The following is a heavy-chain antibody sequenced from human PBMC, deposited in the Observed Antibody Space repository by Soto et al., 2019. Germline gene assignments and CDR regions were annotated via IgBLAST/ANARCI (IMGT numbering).Heavy chain of an antibody. CDR2: IYYSGST. CDR3: ARDLITYYEFGSPYYTGAGHPPTYRWYFDL. J-gene: IGHJ2*01. Sequence: QVQLQESGPGLVKPSQTLSLTCTVSGGSINSGDYYWSWIRQPPGKGLEWIGNIYYSGSTYYNPSRKSRVTISVDTSKNQFSLKLSSVTAADTAVYYCARDLITYYEFGSPYYTGAGHPPTYRWYFDLWGRGTLVTVSS. V-gene: IGHV4-30-4*01. CDR1: GGSINSGDYY. D-gene: IGHD3-3*01.